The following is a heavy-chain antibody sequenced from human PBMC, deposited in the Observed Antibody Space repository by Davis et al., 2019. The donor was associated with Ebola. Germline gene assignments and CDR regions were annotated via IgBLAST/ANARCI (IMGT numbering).Heavy chain of an antibody. J-gene: IGHJ6*02. CDR1: GYTFTSYY. V-gene: IGHV1-18*04. CDR2: ISAYDGNT. CDR3: AREGTTFRGMDV. Sequence: ASVKVSCKASGYTFTSYYMHWVRQAPGQGLEWMGWISAYDGNTNYAQKFQGRVTLTTDTSASTAYMELRSLRFDDTAIYYCAREGTTFRGMDVWGQGTTVTVSS. D-gene: IGHD1-1*01.